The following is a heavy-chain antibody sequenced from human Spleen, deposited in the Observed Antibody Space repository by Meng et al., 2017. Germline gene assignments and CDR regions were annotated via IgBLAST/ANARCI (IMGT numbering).Heavy chain of an antibody. Sequence: QVQLQGSGPGLVKPSETLSLTCAVYGGSFSGYYWSWIRQPPGKGLEWIGEINHSGSTNYNPSLKSRVTISVDTSKNQFSLKLSSVTAADTAVYYCARGPKIYGGNSGALGYWGQGTLVTVSS. D-gene: IGHD4-23*01. CDR3: ARGPKIYGGNSGALGY. CDR1: GGSFSGYY. CDR2: INHSGST. J-gene: IGHJ4*02. V-gene: IGHV4-34*01.